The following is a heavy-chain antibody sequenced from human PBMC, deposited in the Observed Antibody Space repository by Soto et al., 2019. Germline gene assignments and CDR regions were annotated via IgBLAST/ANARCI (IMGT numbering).Heavy chain of an antibody. J-gene: IGHJ4*02. Sequence: SETLSLTCTASGGSIRSYYWSWIRQPPGKGLEWLGYIYYSGLTNYNPSLKSRVTILVDTSKNQFSLKLSSVTAADTAVYYCARHSCSSTSCYYFDYWGQGTLVTVS. CDR3: ARHSCSSTSCYYFDY. CDR1: GGSIRSYY. D-gene: IGHD2-2*01. V-gene: IGHV4-59*08. CDR2: IYYSGLT.